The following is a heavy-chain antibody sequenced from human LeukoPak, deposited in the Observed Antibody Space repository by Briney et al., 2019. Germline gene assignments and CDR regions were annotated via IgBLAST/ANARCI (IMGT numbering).Heavy chain of an antibody. CDR3: ARDGAGIDYYDSSGYYLWYDY. J-gene: IGHJ4*02. CDR2: IWYDGSNK. Sequence: GGSLRLSCAASGFTFSSYSMNWVRQAPGKGLEWVAVIWYDGSNKYYADSVKGRFTISRDNSKNTLYLQMNSLRAEDTAVYYCARDGAGIDYYDSSGYYLWYDYWGQGTLVTVSS. V-gene: IGHV3-33*08. D-gene: IGHD3-22*01. CDR1: GFTFSSYS.